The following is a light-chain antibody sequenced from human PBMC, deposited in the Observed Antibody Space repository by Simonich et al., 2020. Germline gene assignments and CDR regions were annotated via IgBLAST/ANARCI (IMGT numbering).Light chain of an antibody. CDR1: QSISSY. Sequence: DIQMTQSPSSLSASVGNRVTLTCRASQSISSYLNWYQQKPGKAPTLLIYAASRLQSGVPSRFSGSGSGTDFTLTISSLQPEDFATYYCQQSYSTPLTFGGGTKVEIK. CDR3: QQSYSTPLT. V-gene: IGKV1-39*01. CDR2: AAS. J-gene: IGKJ4*01.